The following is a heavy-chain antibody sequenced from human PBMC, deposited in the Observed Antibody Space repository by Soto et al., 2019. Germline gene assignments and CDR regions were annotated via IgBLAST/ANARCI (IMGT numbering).Heavy chain of an antibody. J-gene: IGHJ3*02. V-gene: IGHV4-59*01. CDR1: GGSISSYY. CDR3: ARVECKLTTHAFDI. Sequence: QVQLQESGPGLVKPSATLSLTCTVSGGSISSYYWSWIRQPPGKGLEWIGYIYYSGSTNYNPSLRSRVTISVDTSENQFSLVLSSVTAADAAVYDCARVECKLTTHAFDIWGQGTMVTVSS. CDR2: IYYSGST. D-gene: IGHD4-4*01.